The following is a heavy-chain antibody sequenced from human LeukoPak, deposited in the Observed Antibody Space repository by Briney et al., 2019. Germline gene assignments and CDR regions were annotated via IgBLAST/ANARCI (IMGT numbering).Heavy chain of an antibody. V-gene: IGHV4-39*01. CDR1: GASLSKITNY. J-gene: IGHJ4*02. D-gene: IGHD3-22*01. CDR2: MYSSGST. Sequence: PSETLSLTCTVSGASLSKITNYWGWIRQPPGEGLEWIGSMYSSGSTYYKPSLKSRVTISVDTSKNQFSLNLNSVTAADTAVYFCALDYYDHSGYQPFDSWGQGTLVTVSS. CDR3: ALDYYDHSGYQPFDS.